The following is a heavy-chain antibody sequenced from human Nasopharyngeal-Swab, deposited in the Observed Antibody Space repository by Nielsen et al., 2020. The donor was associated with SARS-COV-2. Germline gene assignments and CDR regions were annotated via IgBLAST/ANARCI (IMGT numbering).Heavy chain of an antibody. D-gene: IGHD3-16*01. V-gene: IGHV4-39*01. J-gene: IGHJ4*02. CDR2: IYSRGST. Sequence: SETLSLTCTVSGGSILDTDYYWAWIRQPPGKGLEWVGSIYSRGSTSHNPSLRSRVTISVAASKNQFSLKLNSLTAADTAMYYCAKPYGAFLGGGFDSWGQGTLVTVSS. CDR3: AKPYGAFLGGGFDS. CDR1: GGSILDTDYY.